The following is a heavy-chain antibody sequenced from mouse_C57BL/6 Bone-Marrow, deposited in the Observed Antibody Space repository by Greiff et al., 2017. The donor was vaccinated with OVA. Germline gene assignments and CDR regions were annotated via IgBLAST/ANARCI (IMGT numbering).Heavy chain of an antibody. CDR3: ATYYRAFDY. J-gene: IGHJ2*01. Sequence: QVQLQQPGAELVRPGPSVKLSCKASGYTFTSYWMHWVKQRPGQGLEWIGVIDPSDSYTNYNQKFKGKATLTVDTSSSTAYMQLSSLTSEDSAVYYCATYYRAFDYWGQGTTLTVSS. V-gene: IGHV1-59*01. D-gene: IGHD2-14*01. CDR1: GYTFTSYW. CDR2: IDPSDSYT.